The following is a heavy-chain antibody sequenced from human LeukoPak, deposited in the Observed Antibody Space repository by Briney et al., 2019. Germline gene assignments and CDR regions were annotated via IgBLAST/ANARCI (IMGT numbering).Heavy chain of an antibody. CDR1: GLTFSNFA. D-gene: IGHD5-18*01. CDR2: LSASGGGT. J-gene: IGHJ3*02. Sequence: GGSLRLSCAASGLTFSNFAMTWVRQTPGKGLEWVSALSASGGGTFYAPSVKGRFTISRDNSTNTVSLQMNSLRAEDTALYYCATVLHTSMTTWAAFDTWGQGTMVTVSS. V-gene: IGHV3-23*01. CDR3: ATVLHTSMTTWAAFDT.